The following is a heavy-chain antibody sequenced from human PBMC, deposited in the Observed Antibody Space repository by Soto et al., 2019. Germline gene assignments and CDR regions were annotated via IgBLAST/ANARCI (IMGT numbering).Heavy chain of an antibody. CDR1: GGSFSGYY. D-gene: IGHD2-2*01. CDR3: ARGGYCSSTSCSNGGWFDP. Sequence: SETLSLTCAVYGGSFSGYYWSWIRQPPGKGLEWIGEINHSGSTNYNPSLKSRVTISVDTSKNQFSLKLSSVAAADTAVYYCARGGYCSSTSCSNGGWFDPWGQGTLVTVSS. CDR2: INHSGST. J-gene: IGHJ5*02. V-gene: IGHV4-34*01.